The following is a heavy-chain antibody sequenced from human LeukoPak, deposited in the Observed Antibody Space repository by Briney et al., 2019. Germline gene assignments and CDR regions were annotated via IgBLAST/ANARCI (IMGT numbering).Heavy chain of an antibody. D-gene: IGHD2-21*02. V-gene: IGHV3-53*01. Sequence: PGGSLRLSCAASGFTVSSNYMNWVRQAPGKGLEWVSVIYTGGSAYYADSVKGRFTISRDNSKNMLYLQMNSLRAEDTAVYYCATSAHIEVGTAPPPDYWGQGTLVTVTS. CDR2: IYTGGSA. J-gene: IGHJ4*02. CDR1: GFTVSSNY. CDR3: ATSAHIEVGTAPPPDY.